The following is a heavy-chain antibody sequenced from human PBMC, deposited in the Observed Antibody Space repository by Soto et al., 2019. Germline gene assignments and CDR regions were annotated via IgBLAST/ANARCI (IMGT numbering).Heavy chain of an antibody. CDR2: NYYSGST. CDR3: ARVRGPAGKRYFDY. J-gene: IGHJ4*02. CDR1: GGSMIAYY. D-gene: IGHD6-13*01. Sequence: SETLSLTCTVSGGSMIAYYWNWMRQPPGKGLQWIGYNYYSGSTTYNPSLKSRVTISVDSSKNQFSLKLDSVTPADTAVYYCARVRGPAGKRYFDYWGPGTLVTVSS. V-gene: IGHV4-59*01.